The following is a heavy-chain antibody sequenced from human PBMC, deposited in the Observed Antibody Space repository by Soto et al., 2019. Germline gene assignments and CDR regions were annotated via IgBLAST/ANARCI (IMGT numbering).Heavy chain of an antibody. CDR1: GFTFSSYG. D-gene: IGHD1-26*01. J-gene: IGHJ6*02. V-gene: IGHV3-33*01. CDR3: ARDRGGSLKGARSDYYYGMDV. Sequence: GGSLRLSCAASGFTFSSYGMHWVRQAPGKGLEWVAVIWYDGSNKYYADSVKGRFTISRDNSKNTLYLQMNSLRAEDTAVYYCARDRGGSLKGARSDYYYGMDVWGHGTTVTVSS. CDR2: IWYDGSNK.